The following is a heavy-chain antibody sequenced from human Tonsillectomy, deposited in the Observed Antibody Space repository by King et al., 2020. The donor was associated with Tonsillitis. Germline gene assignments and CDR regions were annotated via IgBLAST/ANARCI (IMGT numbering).Heavy chain of an antibody. J-gene: IGHJ3*02. CDR2: ISGSGGT. Sequence: EVQLVESGGGLVQPGGSLRLSCAASGFSFSSYAMNWVRQAPGKGLEWVSGISGSGGTYADSVKGRFTISRDNSKNTLYLQMNSLRAEDTAVYYCAKEYYYDSTHAFDIWGQGTMVTVSS. D-gene: IGHD3-22*01. CDR1: GFSFSSYA. V-gene: IGHV3-23*04. CDR3: AKEYYYDSTHAFDI.